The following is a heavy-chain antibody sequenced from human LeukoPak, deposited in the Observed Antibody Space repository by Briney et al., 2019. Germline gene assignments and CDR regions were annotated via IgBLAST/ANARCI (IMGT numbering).Heavy chain of an antibody. CDR2: IYHSGST. D-gene: IGHD1-26*01. Sequence: TSETLSLTCTVSGYSISSGYYWGWIRQPPGKGLEWIGSIYHSGSTYYNPSLKSRVTISVDTSKNQFSLKLSSVTAADTAVYYCARAAGGSYYNWFDPWGQGTLVTVSS. V-gene: IGHV4-38-2*02. CDR3: ARAAGGSYYNWFDP. CDR1: GYSISSGYY. J-gene: IGHJ5*02.